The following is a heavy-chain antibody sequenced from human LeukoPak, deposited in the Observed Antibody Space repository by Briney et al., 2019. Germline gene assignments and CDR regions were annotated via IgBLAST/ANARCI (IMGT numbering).Heavy chain of an antibody. CDR2: IYYSGST. CDR1: GGSISSSSYY. V-gene: IGHV4-39*01. D-gene: IGHD6-13*01. Sequence: PSETLSLTCTVSGGSISSSSYYWGWIRQPPGKGLEWIGSIYYSGSTYYNPSLKSRVTISVDTSKNQFSLKLSSVTAADTAVYYCARLTGSSWYVRNYYYYMDVWGKGTTVTISS. J-gene: IGHJ6*03. CDR3: ARLTGSSWYVRNYYYYMDV.